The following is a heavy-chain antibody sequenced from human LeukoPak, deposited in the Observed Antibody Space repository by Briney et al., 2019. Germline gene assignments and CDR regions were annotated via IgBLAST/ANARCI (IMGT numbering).Heavy chain of an antibody. V-gene: IGHV3-48*04. CDR2: ISSSSHTI. CDR1: GFTFSSYS. CDR3: ARRRTPADWSFDL. J-gene: IGHJ2*01. Sequence: GGSLRLSCAASGFTFSSYSMNWVRQAPGKGLEWVSYISSSSHTIYYADSVRGRFTISRDNAKNSLFLQMNSLRAEDTAVYYCARRRTPADWSFDLWGRGTLVTVSS.